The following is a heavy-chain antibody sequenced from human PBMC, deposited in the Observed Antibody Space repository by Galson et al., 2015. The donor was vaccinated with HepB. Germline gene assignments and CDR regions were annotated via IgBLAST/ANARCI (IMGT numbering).Heavy chain of an antibody. V-gene: IGHV1-69*10. CDR2: TIPIFGMP. J-gene: IGHJ4*02. CDR1: GGTFTSYA. D-gene: IGHD3-22*01. Sequence: SVKVSCKASGGTFTSYASSWVRQAPGQGLEWMGGTIPIFGMPNSAQKFQGRVTIIADKPTSTVYMELCSLRSEDTAVYDCAGSPKNHYESRLDYWGQGTLITVSS. CDR3: AGSPKNHYESRLDY.